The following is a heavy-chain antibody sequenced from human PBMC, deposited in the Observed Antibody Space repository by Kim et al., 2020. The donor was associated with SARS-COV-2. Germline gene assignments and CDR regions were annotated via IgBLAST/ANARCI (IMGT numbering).Heavy chain of an antibody. CDR1: GYTFTNYA. V-gene: IGHV7-4-1*02. CDR3: ARVIWGTSRDTDY. D-gene: IGHD3-16*02. Sequence: ASVKVSCKASGYTFTNYAISWVRQAPGQGREWMGWINTDTGNPTYAQAFTGRFVFSLDTSVSTSYLQISSLKAEDTALYYCARVIWGTSRDTDYWGQGTLVTVSS. J-gene: IGHJ4*02. CDR2: INTDTGNP.